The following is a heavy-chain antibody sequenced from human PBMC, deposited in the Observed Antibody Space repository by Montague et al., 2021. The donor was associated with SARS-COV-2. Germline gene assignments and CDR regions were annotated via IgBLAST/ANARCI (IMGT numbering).Heavy chain of an antibody. D-gene: IGHD6-13*01. Sequence: SLRLSCAASGFTFSSFAMIWVRQAPGKGLEWLSYISRSGSPDYADSVKGRFTVSRDNAKNSLYLQMDSLRDEDTAVYYCATRAQSRVWYERHGPFDYWGQGPLVTVSS. V-gene: IGHV3-48*03. J-gene: IGHJ4*02. CDR1: GFTFSSFA. CDR2: ISRSGSP. CDR3: ATRAQSRVWYERHGPFDY.